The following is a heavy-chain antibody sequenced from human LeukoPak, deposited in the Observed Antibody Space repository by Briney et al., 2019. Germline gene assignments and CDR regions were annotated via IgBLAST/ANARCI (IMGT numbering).Heavy chain of an antibody. V-gene: IGHV3-48*03. Sequence: LSGVSLRLSCAASGFTFSSYEMNWVRQAPGKGLEWVSYISSSGSTIYYAASVKGRFTISRDNAKNSLYLQMNSLRAEDTAVYYCARDRWFGELNLWGRGTLVTVSS. J-gene: IGHJ2*01. CDR3: ARDRWFGELNL. CDR1: GFTFSSYE. D-gene: IGHD3-10*01. CDR2: ISSSGSTI.